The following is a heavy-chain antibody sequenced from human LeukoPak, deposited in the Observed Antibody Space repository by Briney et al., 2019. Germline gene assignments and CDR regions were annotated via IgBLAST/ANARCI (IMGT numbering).Heavy chain of an antibody. CDR1: GYTFTGYY. V-gene: IGHV1-2*02. Sequence: GASVKVSCKASGYTFTGYYMHWVRQAPGQGLEWMGWINPNSGGTNHAQKFQGRVTMTRDTPISTAYMELSRLRSDDTAVYYCARAPLGPSSVFDYWGQGTLVTVSS. D-gene: IGHD3-16*01. CDR2: INPNSGGT. J-gene: IGHJ4*02. CDR3: ARAPLGPSSVFDY.